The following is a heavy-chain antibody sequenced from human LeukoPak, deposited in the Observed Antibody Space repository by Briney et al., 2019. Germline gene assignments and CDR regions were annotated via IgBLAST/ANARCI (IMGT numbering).Heavy chain of an antibody. J-gene: IGHJ4*02. CDR1: GGSISGTNW. D-gene: IGHD1-26*01. V-gene: IGHV4-4*02. CDR2: ISLRGLT. Sequence: TSETLSPTCGVSGGSISGTNWWSWVRQPPGQGLEWIGEISLRGLTNYNPSLRSRLTMSLDESKNQVSLNLTSVTAADTAVYYCSRESGPFSPFGFWGQGTLVSVHS. CDR3: SRESGPFSPFGF.